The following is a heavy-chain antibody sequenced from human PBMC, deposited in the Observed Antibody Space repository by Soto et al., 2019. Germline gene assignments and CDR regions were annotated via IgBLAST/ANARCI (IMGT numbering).Heavy chain of an antibody. D-gene: IGHD2-8*01. CDR1: GFSFSNYA. CDR2: ISGSGSTT. V-gene: IGHV3-23*01. Sequence: EVQLLESGGGLVQPGGSLRLSCAASGFSFSNYAMNWVRQAPGKGLEWVSFISGSGSTTYYTDSVKGRFTISRDKSMNTLCLQMNSLRVEDAAVYYCAKDRVVDGVYSFDYWGQGTLVTVSS. CDR3: AKDRVVDGVYSFDY. J-gene: IGHJ4*02.